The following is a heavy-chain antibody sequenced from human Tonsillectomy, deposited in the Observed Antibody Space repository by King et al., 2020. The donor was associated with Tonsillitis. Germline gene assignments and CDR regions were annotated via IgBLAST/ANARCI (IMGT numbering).Heavy chain of an antibody. Sequence: VQLVESGGGVVQPGRSLRLSCAASGFTFSSYAIHWVRQAPGKGLEWVAVLSYDERSKYYADSVKGRFTISRDNSKNTLYLQMSSLRVEDTAMYYCASVSDTTGYSYGYYYYDMDVCGQGTTGTVSS. CDR1: GFTFSSYA. D-gene: IGHD3-22*01. J-gene: IGHJ6*02. V-gene: IGHV3-30-3*01. CDR2: LSYDERSK. CDR3: ASVSDTTGYSYGYYYYDMDV.